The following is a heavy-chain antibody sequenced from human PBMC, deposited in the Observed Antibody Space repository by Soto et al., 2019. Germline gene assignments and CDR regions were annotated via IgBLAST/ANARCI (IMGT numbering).Heavy chain of an antibody. CDR1: GFSLSTSGVG. CDR2: IYLDDDK. CDR3: AHRPVNCGGDCYAY. V-gene: IGHV2-5*02. Sequence: SGPTLVNPTQTLTLTCTFSGFSLSTSGVGVGWIRQPPGKALEWLALIYLDDDKRYSPSLKSRPAITKDNSKNQVVLTMTNMDPVDAATYYCAHRPVNCGGDCYAYWGQGTLVTVSS. J-gene: IGHJ4*02. D-gene: IGHD2-21*01.